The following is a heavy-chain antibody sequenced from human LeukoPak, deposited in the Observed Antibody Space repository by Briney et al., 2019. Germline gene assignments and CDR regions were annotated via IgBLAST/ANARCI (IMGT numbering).Heavy chain of an antibody. V-gene: IGHV1-2*02. J-gene: IGHJ4*02. CDR1: GYTFTGYY. CDR2: INPNSGGT. D-gene: IGHD1-26*01. Sequence: ASVKVSCKASGYTFTGYYMHWVRQAPGQGLEWMGWINPNSGGTNYAQKFQGRVTMTRDTSISTAYMELSSLKSDDTAVYYCARVAMSGIGSDDFWGQGTLVTASS. CDR3: ARVAMSGIGSDDF.